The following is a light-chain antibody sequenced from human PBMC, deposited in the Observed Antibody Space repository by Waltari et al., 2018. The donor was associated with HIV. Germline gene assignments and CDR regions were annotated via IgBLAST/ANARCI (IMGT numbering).Light chain of an antibody. Sequence: DIQMTQSPPSLSASVGDRVTITCHASQDISHYLNWYQQKPGKAPKLLIYDASNLETGVPSRFSGSGSGTDFTFTISSLQSEDIATYYCQQYDNLPLTFGGGTKVESK. CDR1: QDISHY. CDR3: QQYDNLPLT. V-gene: IGKV1-33*01. J-gene: IGKJ4*01. CDR2: DAS.